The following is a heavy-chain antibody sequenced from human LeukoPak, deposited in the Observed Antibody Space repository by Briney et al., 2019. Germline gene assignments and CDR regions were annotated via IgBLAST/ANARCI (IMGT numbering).Heavy chain of an antibody. Sequence: PSETLSLTCTVSGGSISSHYWSWIRHPPGKGLEWIGYIYYSGSTNYNPSLKSRVTISVDTSKNQFSLKLSSVTAADTAVYYCARDENNWNDEGYFDYWGQGTLVTVSS. V-gene: IGHV4-59*11. CDR2: IYYSGST. CDR1: GGSISSHY. D-gene: IGHD1-1*01. J-gene: IGHJ4*02. CDR3: ARDENNWNDEGYFDY.